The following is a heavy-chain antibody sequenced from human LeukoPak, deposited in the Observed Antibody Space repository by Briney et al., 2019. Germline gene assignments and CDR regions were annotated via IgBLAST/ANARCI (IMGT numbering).Heavy chain of an antibody. CDR3: ARASVVVITPLDS. D-gene: IGHD3-22*01. V-gene: IGHV1-18*01. CDR2: ISAYNGNT. J-gene: IGHJ4*02. CDR1: GYTFTSYG. Sequence: RASVKVSCKASGYTFTSYGISWVRQAPGQGLEWMGWISAYNGNTNYAQKLQGRVTMTTDTSTSTAYMGLRSLRSDDTAVYYCARASVVVITPLDSWGQGTLVTVSS.